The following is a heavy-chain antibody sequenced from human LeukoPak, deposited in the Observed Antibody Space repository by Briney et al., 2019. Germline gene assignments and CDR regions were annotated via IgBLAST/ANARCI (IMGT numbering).Heavy chain of an antibody. CDR1: GFIFGGYW. V-gene: IGHV3-7*01. CDR3: VSGFLQWLY. D-gene: IGHD3-3*01. CDR2: TNPDGSIK. Sequence: GESLRLSCAASGFIFGGYWMSWVRQAPGRELEWVANTNPDGSIKYYVDSVNGRFTISRDNAKNSLYLQMNSLRAEDTAVYYCVSGFLQWLYWGQGTLVTVSS. J-gene: IGHJ4*02.